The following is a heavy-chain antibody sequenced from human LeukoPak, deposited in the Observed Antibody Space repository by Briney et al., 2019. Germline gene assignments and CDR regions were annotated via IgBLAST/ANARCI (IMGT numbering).Heavy chain of an antibody. J-gene: IGHJ5*02. D-gene: IGHD7-27*01. Sequence: ASVKVSCKASGYTFNSYDINWVLQATGQGLEWMGWMTPHSGKTGYAQKFQGRVTITRNISISTAYLELSSLRSEDKAVYYCARDGLTGDSGGWFDPWGQGTLVTVSS. V-gene: IGHV1-8*01. CDR2: MTPHSGKT. CDR1: GYTFNSYD. CDR3: ARDGLTGDSGGWFDP.